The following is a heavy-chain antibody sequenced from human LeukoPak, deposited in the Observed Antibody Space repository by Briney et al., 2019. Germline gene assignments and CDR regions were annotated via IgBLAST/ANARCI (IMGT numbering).Heavy chain of an antibody. Sequence: ASVKVSCKASGYTFTSYYMHWVRQAPGQGLEWMGIINPSGGSTRSAQKFQGRVTITADKSTSTAYMELSSLRSEDTAVYYCAPAARHRVEDYWGQGTLVTVSS. CDR1: GYTFTSYY. CDR3: APAARHRVEDY. CDR2: INPSGGST. V-gene: IGHV1-46*01. D-gene: IGHD6-6*01. J-gene: IGHJ4*02.